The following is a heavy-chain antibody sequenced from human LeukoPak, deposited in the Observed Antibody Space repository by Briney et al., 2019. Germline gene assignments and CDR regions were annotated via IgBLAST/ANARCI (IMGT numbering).Heavy chain of an antibody. Sequence: GGSLRLSCAAPGFTFSSYWMSRVRQAPGKGLEWVANIKQDGSEKYYVDSVKGRFTISRDNAKNSLYLQMNSLRAEDTAVYYCARDPTRVGATMGDYWGQGTLVTVSS. D-gene: IGHD1-26*01. CDR3: ARDPTRVGATMGDY. J-gene: IGHJ4*02. V-gene: IGHV3-7*01. CDR2: IKQDGSEK. CDR1: GFTFSSYW.